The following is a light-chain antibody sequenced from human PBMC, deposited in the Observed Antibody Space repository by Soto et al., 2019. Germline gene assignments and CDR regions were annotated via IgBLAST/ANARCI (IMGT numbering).Light chain of an antibody. CDR3: QSYDSSLSGSYV. J-gene: IGLJ1*01. CDR2: NNH. CDR1: SSNIGAGYD. V-gene: IGLV1-40*01. Sequence: QSVLTQPPSVSGAPGQSVTISCTGTSSNIGAGYDIHWYQQPPGTAPKLVIYNNHNRPSGVPDRFSGSKSGTSASLAITGLQAEDEADYYCQSYDSSLSGSYVFGTGTKLTVL.